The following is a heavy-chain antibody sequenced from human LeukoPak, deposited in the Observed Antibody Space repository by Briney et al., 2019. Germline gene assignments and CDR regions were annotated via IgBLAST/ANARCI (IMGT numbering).Heavy chain of an antibody. J-gene: IGHJ4*02. CDR3: ARGSRTITMVRGVTPHPLDY. Sequence: PSETLSLTCAVSGGPFSGYFWSWIRQSSGKGLEWIGEIHNSGTTNYNPSLKSRVTISVDTSKNQFSLKLSFVTAADTAVYYCARGSRTITMVRGVTPHPLDYWGQGTLVTVSS. V-gene: IGHV4-34*01. D-gene: IGHD3-10*01. CDR1: GGPFSGYF. CDR2: IHNSGTT.